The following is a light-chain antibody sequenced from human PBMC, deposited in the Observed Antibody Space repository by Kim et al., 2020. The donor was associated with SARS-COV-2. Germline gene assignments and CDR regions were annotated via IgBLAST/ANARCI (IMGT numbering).Light chain of an antibody. CDR2: AAA. Sequence: SESVGERVTITRRASQRMSSWLAWYQQKPGKAHNLLIFAAATLQGGVASRLSGSGSGTDFTLNSSSLQPEDSATYYCQQANSFPYTFGQGTKLEI. CDR1: QRMSSW. J-gene: IGKJ2*01. V-gene: IGKV1-12*01. CDR3: QQANSFPYT.